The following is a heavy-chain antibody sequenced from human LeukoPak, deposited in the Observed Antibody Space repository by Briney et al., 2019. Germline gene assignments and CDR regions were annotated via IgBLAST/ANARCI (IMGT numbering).Heavy chain of an antibody. CDR2: INSDGSST. J-gene: IGHJ4*02. CDR1: GFTVSSNY. D-gene: IGHD1-26*01. CDR3: ARDSLNSGSYFDY. V-gene: IGHV3-74*01. Sequence: GGSLRLSCADSGFTVSSNYMRWVRQAPGKGLVWVSRINSDGSSTNYADSVKGRFTISRDNAKNTLYLQMNSLRAEDTAVYYCARDSLNSGSYFDYWGQGTLVTVSS.